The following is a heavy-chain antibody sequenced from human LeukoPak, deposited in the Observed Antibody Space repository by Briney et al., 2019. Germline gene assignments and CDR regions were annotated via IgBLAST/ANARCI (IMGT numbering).Heavy chain of an antibody. Sequence: GGSLRLSCAASGFTVSSNYMSWVRQAPGKGLEWASVIYSGGSTYYADSVKGRFTISRDNSKNTLYLQMNSLRAEDTAVYYCARVSSSWYYFDYWGQGTLVTVSS. CDR2: IYSGGST. J-gene: IGHJ4*02. CDR3: ARVSSSWYYFDY. V-gene: IGHV3-53*01. D-gene: IGHD6-13*01. CDR1: GFTVSSNY.